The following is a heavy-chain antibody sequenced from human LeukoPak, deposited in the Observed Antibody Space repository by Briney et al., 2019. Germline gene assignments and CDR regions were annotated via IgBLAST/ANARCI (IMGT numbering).Heavy chain of an antibody. J-gene: IGHJ4*02. Sequence: QPGGSLRLSCAASGFTFSSYAMSWVRQAPGKGLEWVSAISGSGGSTYYADSVKGRFTISRDNSKNTLYLQMNSLRAEDTAVYYCARYSSSWYNFDYWGQGTLVTVSS. CDR1: GFTFSSYA. V-gene: IGHV3-23*01. CDR3: ARYSSSWYNFDY. CDR2: ISGSGGST. D-gene: IGHD6-13*01.